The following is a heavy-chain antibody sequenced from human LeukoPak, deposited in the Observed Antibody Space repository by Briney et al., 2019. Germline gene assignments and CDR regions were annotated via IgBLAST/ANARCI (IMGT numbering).Heavy chain of an antibody. D-gene: IGHD3-3*01. Sequence: ASVKVSCKASGYTFTGYYMHWVRQAPGQGLEWMGWINPNSGGTNYAQKFQGRVTMTRDTSISTAYMELSRLRSDDTDVYYCARGEYDFLSGSPPAWFDPWGQGTLVTVSS. J-gene: IGHJ5*02. CDR3: ARGEYDFLSGSPPAWFDP. CDR2: INPNSGGT. CDR1: GYTFTGYY. V-gene: IGHV1-2*02.